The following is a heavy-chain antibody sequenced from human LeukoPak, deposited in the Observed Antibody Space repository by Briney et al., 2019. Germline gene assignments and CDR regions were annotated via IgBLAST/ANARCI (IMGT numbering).Heavy chain of an antibody. D-gene: IGHD6-13*01. V-gene: IGHV1-24*01. CDR3: ATLQSQGSWSFDY. J-gene: IGHJ4*02. Sequence: GASVKVSCKVYGYTLTELSMHWVRQAPGKGLEWMGGFDPEDGETIYAQKFQGRVTMTEDTSTDTAYMELSSLRSEDTAVYYCATLQSQGSWSFDYWGQGTLVTVSS. CDR2: FDPEDGET. CDR1: GYTLTELS.